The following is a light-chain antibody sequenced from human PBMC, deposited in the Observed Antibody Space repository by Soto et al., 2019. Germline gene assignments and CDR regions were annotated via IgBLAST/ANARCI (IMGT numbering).Light chain of an antibody. CDR3: QQRSNWPPEIT. Sequence: EIVLTQSPGTLSLSPGERATLSCRASQSVRGNYLAWYQQKPGQAPRLLISGASSRASGIPDRFSGSGSGTDFTLTISRLEPEDFAVYYCQQRSNWPPEITFGQGTRLEIK. CDR1: QSVRGNY. CDR2: GAS. V-gene: IGKV3D-20*02. J-gene: IGKJ5*01.